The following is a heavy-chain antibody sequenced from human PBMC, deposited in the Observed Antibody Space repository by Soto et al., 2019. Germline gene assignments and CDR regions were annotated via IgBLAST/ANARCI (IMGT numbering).Heavy chain of an antibody. Sequence: SETLSLTCAVYGGSFSGYYWSWIRQPPGKGLEWIGEINHSGSTNYNPSLKSRVTISVDTSKNQFSLKLSSVTAADTAVYYCARRGGYDFWSGYYTGIYFDYWGQGTLVTVSS. CDR3: ARRGGYDFWSGYYTGIYFDY. V-gene: IGHV4-34*01. J-gene: IGHJ4*02. CDR2: INHSGST. D-gene: IGHD3-3*01. CDR1: GGSFSGYY.